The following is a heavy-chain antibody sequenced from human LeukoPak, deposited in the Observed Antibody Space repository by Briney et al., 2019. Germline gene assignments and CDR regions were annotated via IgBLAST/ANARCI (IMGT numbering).Heavy chain of an antibody. CDR3: ARARIVGATDYYYYMDV. CDR1: GGTFSSYA. CDR2: IIPIFGTA. J-gene: IGHJ6*03. D-gene: IGHD1-26*01. V-gene: IGHV1-69*05. Sequence: SVKVSCKASGGTFSSYAISWVRQAPGQGLEWMGGIIPIFGTANYAQKFQGRVTITTDESTSTAYMELSSLRSEDTAVYYCARARIVGATDYYYYMDVWGKGTTVTVSS.